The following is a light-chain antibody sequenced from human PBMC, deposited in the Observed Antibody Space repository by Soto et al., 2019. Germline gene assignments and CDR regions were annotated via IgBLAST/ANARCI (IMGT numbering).Light chain of an antibody. CDR3: SSYTSSSTLYVV. CDR1: NSDIGGYNY. V-gene: IGLV2-14*01. J-gene: IGLJ2*01. CDR2: DVS. Sequence: QSVLTQPASVSGSPGQPITISCTGTNSDIGGYNYVSWYQQHSGKAPKLMIYDVSNRPSGVSNRFSGSKSGNTASLTISGLQAEDEADYYCSSYTSSSTLYVVFGGGTKLTVL.